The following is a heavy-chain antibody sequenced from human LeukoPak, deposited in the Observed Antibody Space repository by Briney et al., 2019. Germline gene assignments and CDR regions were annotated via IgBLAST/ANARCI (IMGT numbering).Heavy chain of an antibody. J-gene: IGHJ2*01. CDR2: IKQDGSEK. Sequence: GGSLRLSCAASGFTFSSYWMSWVRQAPGKGLEWVANIKQDGSEKYYVDSVKGRFTISRDNAKNSLYLQMNSLRAEDTAVYYCASECSGGSCYVGWYFDLWGRGTLVTVSS. CDR3: ASECSGGSCYVGWYFDL. D-gene: IGHD2-15*01. V-gene: IGHV3-7*01. CDR1: GFTFSSYW.